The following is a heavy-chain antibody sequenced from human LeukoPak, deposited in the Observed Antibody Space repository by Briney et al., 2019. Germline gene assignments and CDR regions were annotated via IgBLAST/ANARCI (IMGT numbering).Heavy chain of an antibody. CDR2: INPSGGST. CDR1: GYTFTSYY. Sequence: ASVKVSCKSSGYTFTSYYMHWVRQPPGQGLEWMGIINPSGGSTSYAQKFQGRVTMTRDMSTSTVYMELSSLRSEDTAVYYCARDRSPRSMYCTNGVCYGGLDYWGQGTLVTVSS. CDR3: ARDRSPRSMYCTNGVCYGGLDY. J-gene: IGHJ4*02. V-gene: IGHV1-46*01. D-gene: IGHD2-8*01.